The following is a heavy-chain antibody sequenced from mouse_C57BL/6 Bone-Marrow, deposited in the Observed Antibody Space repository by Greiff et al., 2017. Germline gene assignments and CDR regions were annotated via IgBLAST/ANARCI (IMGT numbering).Heavy chain of an antibody. V-gene: IGHV1-81*01. CDR3: ARAPLYYYGLY. CDR1: GYTFTSYG. CDR2: IYPRSGNT. J-gene: IGHJ2*01. D-gene: IGHD1-1*01. Sequence: QVHVKQSGAELARPGASVKLSCKASGYTFTSYGISWVKQRTGQGLEWIGEIYPRSGNTYYNEKFKGKATLTADKSSSTAYMELRSLTSEDSAVYFCARAPLYYYGLYWGQGTTLTVSS.